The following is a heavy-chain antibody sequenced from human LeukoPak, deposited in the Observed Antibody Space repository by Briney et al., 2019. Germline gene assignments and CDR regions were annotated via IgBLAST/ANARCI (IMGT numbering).Heavy chain of an antibody. D-gene: IGHD5-18*01. V-gene: IGHV1-2*02. CDR2: INPNSGGT. CDR3: ARNLRGYSYDYYFDY. Sequence: ASVRVSCKASGYTFTGYYMHSVRQSPGQGREWRGWINPNSGGTNYAQKFQGSVTMTRDTSISTAYMELSRPRSDDTAVYYCARNLRGYSYDYYFDYWGQGTLVTVSS. CDR1: GYTFTGYY. J-gene: IGHJ4*02.